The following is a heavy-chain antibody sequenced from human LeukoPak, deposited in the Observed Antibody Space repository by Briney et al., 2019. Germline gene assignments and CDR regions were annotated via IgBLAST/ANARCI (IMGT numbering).Heavy chain of an antibody. Sequence: ASVKVSCKASGYTFTSYYMHWVRQAPGQGLEWMALINPSGTNTNYAQKFRGRVTMTRDTSTSTVYMDLSSLRSEDTAMYFCAREESGGYFDYWGRGTLVTVSS. CDR3: AREESGGYFDY. J-gene: IGHJ4*02. CDR1: GYTFTSYY. CDR2: INPSGTNT. D-gene: IGHD2-8*02. V-gene: IGHV1-46*01.